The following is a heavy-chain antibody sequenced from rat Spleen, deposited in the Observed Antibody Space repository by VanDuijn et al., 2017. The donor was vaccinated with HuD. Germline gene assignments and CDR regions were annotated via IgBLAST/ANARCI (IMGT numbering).Heavy chain of an antibody. CDR3: ARQGYLRDWYFDF. CDR2: ISSGGGGT. D-gene: IGHD2-7*01. Sequence: EVQLVESGGGLVQPGRSLKLSCAASGFTFSDFYMAWVRQAPEKGLEWVASISSGGGGTLYPDSVKDRFTISRDNAKSTLYLQMDSLRSEDTASYYCARQGYLRDWYFDFWGPGTMVTVSS. J-gene: IGHJ1*01. V-gene: IGHV5-25*01. CDR1: GFTFSDFY.